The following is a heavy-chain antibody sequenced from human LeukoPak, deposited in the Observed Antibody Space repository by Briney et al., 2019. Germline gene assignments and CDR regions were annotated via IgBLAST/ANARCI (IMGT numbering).Heavy chain of an antibody. J-gene: IGHJ5*02. CDR3: VRDRPHNWFDP. Sequence: GGSLRLSCAASGFTFTSHWVHWVRQAPGKGLVWVSRIDNDGGDTTYADSVRGRFTISRDNAKNTLYLQMDSLRAEDTAVYYCVRDRPHNWFDPWGQGNLVTVSS. CDR2: IDNDGGDT. V-gene: IGHV3-74*01. D-gene: IGHD6-6*01. CDR1: GFTFTSHW.